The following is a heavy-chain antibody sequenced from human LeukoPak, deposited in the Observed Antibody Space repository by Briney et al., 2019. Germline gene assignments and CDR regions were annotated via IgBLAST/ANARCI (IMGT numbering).Heavy chain of an antibody. J-gene: IGHJ4*02. Sequence: ASVKVSCKASGYTFTGYYMHWVRQAPGQGLEWMGWINPNSGGTNYAQKFRGRVTMTRDTSISTAYMELSRLRSDDTAVYYCARALTYGDYVDYWGQGTLVTVSS. D-gene: IGHD4-17*01. CDR3: ARALTYGDYVDY. V-gene: IGHV1-2*02. CDR1: GYTFTGYY. CDR2: INPNSGGT.